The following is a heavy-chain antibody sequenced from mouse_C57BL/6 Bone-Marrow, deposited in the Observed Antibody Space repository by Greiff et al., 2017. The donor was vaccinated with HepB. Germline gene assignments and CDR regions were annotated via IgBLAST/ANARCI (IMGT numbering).Heavy chain of an antibody. CDR3: ARDYYGSSTDFDY. V-gene: IGHV1-85*01. CDR2: IYPRDGST. J-gene: IGHJ2*01. D-gene: IGHD1-1*01. Sequence: VKLVESGPELVKPGASVKLSCKASGYTFTSYDINWVKQRPGQGLEWIGWIYPRDGSTKYNEKFKGKATLTVDTSSSTAYMELHSLTSEDSAVYFCARDYYGSSTDFDYWGQGTTLTVSS. CDR1: GYTFTSYD.